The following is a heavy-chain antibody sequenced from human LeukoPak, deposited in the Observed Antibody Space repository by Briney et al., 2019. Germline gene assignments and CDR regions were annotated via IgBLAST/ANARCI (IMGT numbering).Heavy chain of an antibody. Sequence: PGGSLRLSRAASGFTVSSNYMNWVRQAPGKGLEWVSVIYTGGSTYYADSVKGRFTISRDNAKNSLYLQMNSLRAEDTAVYYCAGYGGNSRGWFDPWGQGTLVTVSS. V-gene: IGHV3-53*01. CDR3: AGYGGNSRGWFDP. CDR2: IYTGGST. J-gene: IGHJ5*02. D-gene: IGHD4-23*01. CDR1: GFTVSSNY.